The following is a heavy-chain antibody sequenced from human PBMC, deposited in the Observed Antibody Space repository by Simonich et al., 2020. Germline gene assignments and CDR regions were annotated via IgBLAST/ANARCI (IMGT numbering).Heavy chain of an antibody. J-gene: IGHJ2*01. V-gene: IGHV4-34*01. D-gene: IGHD3-9*01. CDR1: GGSFSGYY. CDR3: ARGKNYDILTGGWYFDL. CDR2: INHSGST. Sequence: QVQLQQWGAGLLKPSETLSLTCAVYGGSFSGYYWSWIRQPPGKGLEWIGEINHSGSTNYNPSLKSRVTISVDTSKTQFSLKLSSATAADTAVYYCARGKNYDILTGGWYFDLWGRGTLVTVSS.